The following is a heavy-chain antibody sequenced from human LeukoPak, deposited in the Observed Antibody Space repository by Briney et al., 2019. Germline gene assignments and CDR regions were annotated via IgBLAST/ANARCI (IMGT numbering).Heavy chain of an antibody. Sequence: PGGSLRLSCAASGFTFSSYSMNWVRQAPGKGLEWVSGISWNSGSIGYADSVKGRFTISRDNAKNSLYLQMNSLRAEDTALYYCAKDMAVAGLQRYYYGMDVWGQGTTVTVSS. CDR1: GFTFSSYS. J-gene: IGHJ6*02. V-gene: IGHV3-9*01. D-gene: IGHD6-19*01. CDR2: ISWNSGSI. CDR3: AKDMAVAGLQRYYYGMDV.